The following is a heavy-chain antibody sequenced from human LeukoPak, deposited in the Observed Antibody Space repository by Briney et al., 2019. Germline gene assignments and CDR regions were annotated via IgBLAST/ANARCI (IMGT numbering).Heavy chain of an antibody. J-gene: IGHJ6*03. Sequence: VASVKVSCKASGYTFTSYGISWVRQAPGQGLEWMGWISAYNGNTNYAQKLQGRVTMTTDTSTSTAYMELRSLRSDDTAVYYCARARGYIVGAPSPYYYYMDVWGKGTTVTVSS. CDR2: ISAYNGNT. D-gene: IGHD1-26*01. V-gene: IGHV1-18*01. CDR3: ARARGYIVGAPSPYYYYMDV. CDR1: GYTFTSYG.